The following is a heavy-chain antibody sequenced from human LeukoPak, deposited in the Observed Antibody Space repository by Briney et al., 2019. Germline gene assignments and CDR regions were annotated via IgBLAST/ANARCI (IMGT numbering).Heavy chain of an antibody. CDR1: GFTIKNYG. V-gene: IGHV3-23*01. D-gene: IGHD3-3*01. Sequence: GGSLRLSCAASGFTIKNYGMSWVRQAPGRGLEWVSAISRDGGDTFYADSVKGRFTISRDNSKNTVYLQMNSLRAEDTALYYCAKLGHTGGYYARHSDYWGQGTLVTVSS. CDR2: ISRDGGDT. CDR3: AKLGHTGGYYARHSDY. J-gene: IGHJ4*02.